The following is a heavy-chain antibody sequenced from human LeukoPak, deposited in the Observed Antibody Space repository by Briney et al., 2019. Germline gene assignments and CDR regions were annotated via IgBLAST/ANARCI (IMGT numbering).Heavy chain of an antibody. CDR2: IYYSGST. CDR1: GGSISSYY. V-gene: IGHV4-59*01. D-gene: IGHD3-9*01. CDR3: ARERYFGLNWFDP. Sequence: SETLSLTCTVSGGSISSYYWSWIRQPPGKGLEWIGYIYYSGSTNYNPSLKSRVTISVDTSKNQFSLKLSSVTAADTAVYYCARERYFGLNWFDPWGQGTLVTVSS. J-gene: IGHJ5*02.